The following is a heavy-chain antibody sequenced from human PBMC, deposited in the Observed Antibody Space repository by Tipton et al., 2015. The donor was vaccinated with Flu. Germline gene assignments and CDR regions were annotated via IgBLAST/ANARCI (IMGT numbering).Heavy chain of an antibody. CDR2: IHTSGST. J-gene: IGHJ6*02. CDR3: ARLAYYDTLTAYYPYAMDV. V-gene: IGHV4-61*02. Sequence: TLSLTCSVSGGSISSGAYHWSWVRQPAGKGLEWIGRIHTSGSTNYNPSLKSRVTMSVDTSKNQFSLKLSSVIAADTAVYYCARLAYYDTLTAYYPYAMDVWGQGTTVTVSS. D-gene: IGHD3-9*01. CDR1: GGSISSGAYH.